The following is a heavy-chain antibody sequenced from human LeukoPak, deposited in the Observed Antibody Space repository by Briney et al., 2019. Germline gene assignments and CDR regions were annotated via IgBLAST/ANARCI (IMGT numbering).Heavy chain of an antibody. CDR1: GGSIGSNY. Sequence: PSETQSLTCTVSGGSIGSNYWTWIRQPPGKGLEYIGYIYYTGGTNYNPSLKSRVTISVDTSKNQFSLKLSSVTAADTAVYYCARGGYYDFWSGYYLARRDYYFDYWGQGTLVTVSS. CDR2: IYYTGGT. D-gene: IGHD3-3*01. J-gene: IGHJ4*02. V-gene: IGHV4-59*12. CDR3: ARGGYYDFWSGYYLARRDYYFDY.